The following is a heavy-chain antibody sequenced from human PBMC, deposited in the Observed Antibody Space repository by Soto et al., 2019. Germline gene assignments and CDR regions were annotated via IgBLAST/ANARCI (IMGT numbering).Heavy chain of an antibody. CDR1: GGSISSSSYY. D-gene: IGHD2-15*01. CDR2: IYYSGST. J-gene: IGHJ4*02. CDR3: ARHTPAISISDH. Sequence: QLQLQESGPGLVKPSETLSLTCTVSGGSISSSSYYWGWIRKPPGKGLEWIGSIYYSGSTYYNPSHKSRVTISVNTSKNQCSLKLSSVTAADTAVYYCARHTPAISISDHWGQGTLVTVSS. V-gene: IGHV4-39*01.